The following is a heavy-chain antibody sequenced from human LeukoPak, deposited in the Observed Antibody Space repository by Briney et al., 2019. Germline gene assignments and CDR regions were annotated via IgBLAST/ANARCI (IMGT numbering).Heavy chain of an antibody. CDR3: ARDVAVAGSFDY. J-gene: IGHJ4*02. V-gene: IGHV1-69*04. D-gene: IGHD6-19*01. CDR2: IIPILGIA. Sequence: SVKVSCKASGGTFSSYTISWVRQAPGQGLEWMGRIIPILGIANYAQKCQGRVTITADKSTSTAYMELSRLRSEDTAVYYCARDVAVAGSFDYWGQGTLVTVSS. CDR1: GGTFSSYT.